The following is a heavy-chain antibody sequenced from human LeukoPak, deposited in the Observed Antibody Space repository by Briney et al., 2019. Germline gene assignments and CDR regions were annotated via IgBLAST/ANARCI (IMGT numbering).Heavy chain of an antibody. CDR2: IYYSGST. V-gene: IGHV4-61*01. Sequence: SETLSLTCTVSGGSVSSGSYYWRWIRQPPGKGLEWIGYIYYSGSTNYNPSLKSRVTISVDTSKNQFSLKLSSVTAADTAVYYCTRGNRDGYWYFDLWGRGTLVTVSS. D-gene: IGHD5-24*01. J-gene: IGHJ2*01. CDR3: TRGNRDGYWYFDL. CDR1: GGSVSSGSYY.